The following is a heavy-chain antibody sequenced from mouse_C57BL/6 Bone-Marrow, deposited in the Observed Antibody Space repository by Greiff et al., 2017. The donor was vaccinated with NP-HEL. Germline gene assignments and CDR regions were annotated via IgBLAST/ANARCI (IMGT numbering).Heavy chain of an antibody. J-gene: IGHJ4*01. CDR3: ARWGSMGLGYYYAMDY. V-gene: IGHV1-81*01. CDR1: GYTFTSYG. CDR2: IYPRSGNT. D-gene: IGHD1-1*02. Sequence: QVQLQQSGAELARPGASVKLSCKASGYTFTSYGISWVKQRTGQGLEWIGEIYPRSGNTYYNEKFKGKATLTADKSSSTAYMELRSLTSEDSAVYVCARWGSMGLGYYYAMDYWGQGTSVTVSS.